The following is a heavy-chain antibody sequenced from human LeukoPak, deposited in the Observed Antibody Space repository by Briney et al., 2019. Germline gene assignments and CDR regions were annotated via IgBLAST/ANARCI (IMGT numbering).Heavy chain of an antibody. CDR1: GFTFSSYE. J-gene: IGHJ5*02. V-gene: IGHV3-48*03. D-gene: IGHD2-15*01. CDR3: ARGDCSGGSCYSGLFNWFDP. CDR2: ISSSGSTI. Sequence: GGSLRLSCVASGFTFSSYEMTWVRQAPDKGLDWLSYISSSGSTIYYADSVKGRFTISRDNTKNSLYLQMNSLRAEDTALYYCARGDCSGGSCYSGLFNWFDPWGQGTLVTVSS.